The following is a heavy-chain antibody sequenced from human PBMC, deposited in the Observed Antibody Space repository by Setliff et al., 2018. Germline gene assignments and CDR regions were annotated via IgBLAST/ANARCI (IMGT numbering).Heavy chain of an antibody. V-gene: IGHV4-59*01. D-gene: IGHD3-22*01. CDR3: ARAVDSSGYFPYWYIDL. CDR1: GGSIGSSF. Sequence: SETLSLTCTVSGGSIGSSFWNWIRQSPGKGLEWIGYKSNRGDTNSNPSLRSRLTMSVDTSKSQFSLNLTSVTAADTAVYFCARAVDSSGYFPYWYIDLWGRGALVTVSS. CDR2: KSNRGDT. J-gene: IGHJ2*01.